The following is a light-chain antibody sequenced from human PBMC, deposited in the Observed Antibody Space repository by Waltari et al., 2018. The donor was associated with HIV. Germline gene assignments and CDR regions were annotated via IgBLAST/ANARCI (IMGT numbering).Light chain of an antibody. Sequence: DVLMTQSPLSLTVTVGQSASISCTSNQSLVFTDGNTYLFWFQQRPGQSPRRLIYKVSHRDSGVPARFCGSGSGTDLTLKINSVQAEDVAVYFGMQVRFGPHTLGQGTKLEIK. CDR3: MQVRFGPHT. V-gene: IGKV2-30*01. J-gene: IGKJ2*01. CDR1: QSLVFTDGNTY. CDR2: KVS.